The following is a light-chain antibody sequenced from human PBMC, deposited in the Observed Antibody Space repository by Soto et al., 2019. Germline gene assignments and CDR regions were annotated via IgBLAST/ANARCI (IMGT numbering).Light chain of an antibody. Sequence: AIQLTQSPSSLSASVGDRVTITCRSSQGIVNALAWYQQKPGRPPKLLMYDASILQSGVPLRFSGSGSETDFTLTITSLQPEDFATYFCQQYGNYPLTFGGGTTVEVK. CDR3: QQYGNYPLT. CDR2: DAS. V-gene: IGKV1D-13*01. CDR1: QGIVNA. J-gene: IGKJ4*01.